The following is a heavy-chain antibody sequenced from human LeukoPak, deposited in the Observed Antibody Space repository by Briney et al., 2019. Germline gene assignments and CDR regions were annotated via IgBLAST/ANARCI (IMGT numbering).Heavy chain of an antibody. Sequence: SSETQSLTCTVSGGSISGYYWSWIRQPPGKGLEWIGYIYYSGSTNYNPSLKSRVTISLDTSKNQFSLKLSSVTAADTAVYYCAFGDYYYCYGMDVWGQGTTVTVSS. CDR1: GGSISGYY. CDR3: AFGDYYYCYGMDV. V-gene: IGHV4-59*01. J-gene: IGHJ6*02. D-gene: IGHD4-17*01. CDR2: IYYSGST.